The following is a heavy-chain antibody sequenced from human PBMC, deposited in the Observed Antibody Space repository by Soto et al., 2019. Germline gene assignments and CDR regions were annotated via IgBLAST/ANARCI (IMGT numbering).Heavy chain of an antibody. Sequence: SLRLSCAASGFTFSSYGMHWVRQAPGKGLEWVAVIWYDGSNKYYADSVKGRFTISRDNSKNTLYLQMNSLRAEDTAVYYCARDRYYDSSGYYYDQFDYWGQGTLVTVSS. D-gene: IGHD3-22*01. CDR2: IWYDGSNK. CDR1: GFTFSSYG. CDR3: ARDRYYDSSGYYYDQFDY. J-gene: IGHJ4*02. V-gene: IGHV3-33*01.